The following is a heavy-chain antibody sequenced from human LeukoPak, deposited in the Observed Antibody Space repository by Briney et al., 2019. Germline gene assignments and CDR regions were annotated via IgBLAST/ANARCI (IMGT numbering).Heavy chain of an antibody. V-gene: IGHV3-11*01. CDR3: ATPGRDYGDSPAAFDI. CDR2: ISSSGSTI. CDR1: GFTFSDYY. J-gene: IGHJ3*02. D-gene: IGHD4-17*01. Sequence: KPGGSLRLSCAASGFTFSDYYMSWIRQAPRKGLEWVSYISSSGSTIYYADSVKGRFTISRDNAKNSLYLQMNSLRAEDTAVYYCATPGRDYGDSPAAFDIWGQGTMVTVSS.